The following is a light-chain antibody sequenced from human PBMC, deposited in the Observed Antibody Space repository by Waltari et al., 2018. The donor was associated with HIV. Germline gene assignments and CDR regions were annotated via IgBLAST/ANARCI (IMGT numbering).Light chain of an antibody. V-gene: IGLV1-44*01. CDR2: CKN. J-gene: IGLJ2*01. Sequence: QSVLTQPPSASGTPEQRVTISCSGSTSNIGRNTVTWFQQFPGTAPKVLIFCKNQRPSGVPARFSGSKSGNSASLAISGLQSEDEADYYWASWDDSLNGPVFGGGTKLTVV. CDR3: ASWDDSLNGPV. CDR1: TSNIGRNT.